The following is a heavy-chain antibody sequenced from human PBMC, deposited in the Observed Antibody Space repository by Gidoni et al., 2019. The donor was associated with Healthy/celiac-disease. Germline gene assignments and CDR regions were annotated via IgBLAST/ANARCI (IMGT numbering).Heavy chain of an antibody. CDR3: ARDLWGATSFDY. D-gene: IGHD1-26*01. CDR2: ISSSSSYI. Sequence: EVPLVESGGGLVKPGGSLRLFCASSGLTFSSYRMNWVRQAPGKGLEWVSSISSSSSYIYYADSVKGRFTISRDNAKNSLYLQMNSLRAEDTAVYYCARDLWGATSFDYWGQGTLVTVSS. J-gene: IGHJ4*02. V-gene: IGHV3-21*01. CDR1: GLTFSSYR.